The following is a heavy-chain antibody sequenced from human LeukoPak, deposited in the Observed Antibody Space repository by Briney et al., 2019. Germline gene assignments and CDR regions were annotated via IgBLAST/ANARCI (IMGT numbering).Heavy chain of an antibody. V-gene: IGHV3-74*01. CDR1: GFNFRNYW. Sequence: PVESLRLSCAASGFNFRNYWMHWVRQAPGKGLVWVSRINSDGGSTSYADSVKGRFTISRDNAENTLYLQINSLRAEDTAVYYCATDEAATGRLDYWGQGTLVTDSS. J-gene: IGHJ4*02. CDR2: INSDGGST. D-gene: IGHD1-1*01. CDR3: ATDEAATGRLDY.